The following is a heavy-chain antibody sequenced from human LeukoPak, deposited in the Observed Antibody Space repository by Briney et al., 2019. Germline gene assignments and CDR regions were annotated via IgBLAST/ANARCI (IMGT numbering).Heavy chain of an antibody. CDR3: ASLPKPVVPAARRCYYGMDV. CDR2: INHSGST. CDR1: GGSFSGYY. D-gene: IGHD2-2*01. Sequence: PSETLSLTCAVYGGSFSGYYWSWIRQPPGKGLEWIGEINHSGSTNYNPSLKSRVTISVDTSKNQFSLKLSSVTAADTAVYYCASLPKPVVPAARRCYYGMDVWGQGTTVTVSS. V-gene: IGHV4-34*01. J-gene: IGHJ6*02.